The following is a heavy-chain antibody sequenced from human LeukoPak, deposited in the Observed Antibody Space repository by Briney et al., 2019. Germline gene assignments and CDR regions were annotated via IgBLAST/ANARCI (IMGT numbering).Heavy chain of an antibody. D-gene: IGHD2-2*01. CDR3: ARDGCSSTSCHHDY. J-gene: IGHJ4*02. V-gene: IGHV3-48*04. CDR2: ISSSGSTI. CDR1: GFTFSSYG. Sequence: GGSLRLSGAASGFTFSSYGMHWVRQAPGKGLEWVPYISSSGSTIYYADSVKGRFTISRDNAKNSLYLQMNSLRAEDTAVYYCARDGCSSTSCHHDYWGQGTLVTVSS.